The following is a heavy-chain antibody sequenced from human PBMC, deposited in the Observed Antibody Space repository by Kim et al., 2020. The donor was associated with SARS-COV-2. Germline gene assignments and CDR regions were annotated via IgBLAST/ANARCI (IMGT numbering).Heavy chain of an antibody. D-gene: IGHD3-16*02. CDR1: GGSISSYY. Sequence: SETLSLTCTVSGGSISSYYWSWIRQPPGKGLEWIGYIYYSGSTNYNPSLKSRVTISVDTSKNQFSLKLSSVTAADTAVYYCARVLYDYVWGSYPETHDAFDIWGQGTMVTVSS. CDR3: ARVLYDYVWGSYPETHDAFDI. V-gene: IGHV4-59*01. J-gene: IGHJ3*02. CDR2: IYYSGST.